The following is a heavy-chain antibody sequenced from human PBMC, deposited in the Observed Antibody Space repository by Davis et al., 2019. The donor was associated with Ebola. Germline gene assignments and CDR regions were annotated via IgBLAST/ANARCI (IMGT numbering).Heavy chain of an antibody. CDR2: IHTGGST. V-gene: IGHV3-53*04. D-gene: IGHD3-22*01. Sequence: GGSLRLSCEASGFTLSSHYMTWVRQAPGKGLEWVSVIHTGGSTYYADSVKGRFIFSRHNSNNMLYLQMNGLRTEDTAVYYCARGGYDSTGYYYQFDYWGQGTLVTVSS. J-gene: IGHJ4*01. CDR3: ARGGYDSTGYYYQFDY. CDR1: GFTLSSHY.